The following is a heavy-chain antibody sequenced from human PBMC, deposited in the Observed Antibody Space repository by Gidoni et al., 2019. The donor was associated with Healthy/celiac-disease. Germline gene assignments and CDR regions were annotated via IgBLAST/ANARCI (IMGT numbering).Heavy chain of an antibody. D-gene: IGHD3-3*01. V-gene: IGHV3-21*01. CDR1: GCTFSSYS. Sequence: EVQRVESGGGLVKPGGSLRLSCAASGCTFSSYSMNWVRQAPGKGLGWLSSIISSSSNIYYADSVKGRFTISRDNAKNPLYLQMNSLRAEDTAVYYCAREGYYDFWSGYYSNPYFDYWGQGTLVTVSS. CDR2: IISSSSNI. CDR3: AREGYYDFWSGYYSNPYFDY. J-gene: IGHJ4*02.